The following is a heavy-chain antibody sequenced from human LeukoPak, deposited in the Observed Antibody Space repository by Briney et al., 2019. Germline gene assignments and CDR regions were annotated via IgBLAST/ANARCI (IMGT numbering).Heavy chain of an antibody. Sequence: PGGSLRLSCAASGFTFKNSWMSWVRQAPGKGLEWVANINQDGGEKYYADSVKGRFTISRDNSKNTLYLQMNSLRAEDTAVYYCAKPGRGLTFDRRGYSGYDSHRNYFDYWGQGTLVTVSS. J-gene: IGHJ4*02. CDR2: INQDGGEK. D-gene: IGHD5-12*01. CDR3: AKPGRGLTFDRRGYSGYDSHRNYFDY. CDR1: GFTFKNSW. V-gene: IGHV3-7*01.